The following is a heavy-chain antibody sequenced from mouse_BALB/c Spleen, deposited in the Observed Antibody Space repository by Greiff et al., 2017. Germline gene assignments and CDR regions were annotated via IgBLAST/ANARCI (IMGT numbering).Heavy chain of an antibody. CDR1: GFNIKDTY. CDR2: IDPANGNT. J-gene: IGHJ3*01. V-gene: IGHV14-3*02. D-gene: IGHD3-2*01. CDR3: ARWTARATAD. Sequence: VQLQQSGAELVKPGASVKLSCTASGFNIKDTYMHWVKQRPGQGLEWIGRIDPANGNTKYDPKFQGKATITADTSSNTAYLQLSSLTSEDTAVYYGARWTARATADWGQGTTVTVSA.